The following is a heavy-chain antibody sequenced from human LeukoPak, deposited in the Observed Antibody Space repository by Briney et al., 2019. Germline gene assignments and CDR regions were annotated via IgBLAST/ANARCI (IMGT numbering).Heavy chain of an antibody. CDR1: GASISSGGYY. CDR2: IYNSGTT. J-gene: IGHJ6*03. CDR3: AREVYYYYYYMDV. V-gene: IGHV4-31*02. Sequence: SETLSLTCNVSGASISSGGYYWSWIRQHPGKGLEWIGYIYNSGTTYYNPSLKSRVTISVDTSKNQFSLKLSSVTAADTAVYYCAREVYYYYYYMDVWGKGTTVTVSS.